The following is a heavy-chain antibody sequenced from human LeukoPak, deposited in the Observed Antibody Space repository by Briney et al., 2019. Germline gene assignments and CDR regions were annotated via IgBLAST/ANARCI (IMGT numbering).Heavy chain of an antibody. V-gene: IGHV1-2*02. J-gene: IGHJ4*02. CDR3: ARGPGAAAGLLLPSY. CDR1: GYSFTDHY. CDR2: INPHSGAT. D-gene: IGHD6-13*01. Sequence: GASVKVSCKASGYSFTDHYIHWLRQAPGQGLEWMGWINPHSGATNYAENFQGGVTMTRDTSISTAYMELSRLRSDDTAVYYCARGPGAAAGLLLPSYWGQGTLVTVSS.